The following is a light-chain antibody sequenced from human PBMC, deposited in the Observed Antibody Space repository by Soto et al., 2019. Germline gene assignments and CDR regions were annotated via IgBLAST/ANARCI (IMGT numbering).Light chain of an antibody. J-gene: IGKJ5*01. CDR1: QTISNF. Sequence: DIQLTQSPTSLSASVGDRVTITCRASQTISNFLNWYQQQPGKAPKLLLYGASSLQRGVPSRFSGSGSGSDFTLSISSLQPEDFATYYCQQTYSPPSITFGQGTRLDIK. CDR3: QQTYSPPSIT. CDR2: GAS. V-gene: IGKV1-39*01.